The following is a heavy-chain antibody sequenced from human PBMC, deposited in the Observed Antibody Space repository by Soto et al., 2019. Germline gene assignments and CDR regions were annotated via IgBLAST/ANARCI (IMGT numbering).Heavy chain of an antibody. J-gene: IGHJ4*02. CDR3: ARAVSGTSPFEY. Sequence: EVQLEESGGGLVQRGGSLRLSCAASGFTFSPYSMNWVRQAPGKGLEWVSYISGSGKTIYYADSVKGRFSVSRDNAKTSRYLQMNRMRDEDTGVYACARAVSGTSPFEYWGQGSLVTVSS. D-gene: IGHD6-13*01. CDR1: GFTFSPYS. V-gene: IGHV3-48*02. CDR2: ISGSGKTI.